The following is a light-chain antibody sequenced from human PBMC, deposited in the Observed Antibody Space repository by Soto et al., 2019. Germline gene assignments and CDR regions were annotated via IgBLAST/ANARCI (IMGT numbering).Light chain of an antibody. J-gene: IGKJ5*01. Sequence: ETGLTQSACTLSLSPEERATLSCRSSQSVGSRFLAWYQQKPGQAPRLLIYDGYYRATDTTPRFSGSGSGTDLTLTISSLEPEDSAVYYCPERTIWPITLGQGTRLEIK. CDR2: DGY. CDR1: QSVGSRF. CDR3: PERTIWPIT. V-gene: IGKV3D-20*02.